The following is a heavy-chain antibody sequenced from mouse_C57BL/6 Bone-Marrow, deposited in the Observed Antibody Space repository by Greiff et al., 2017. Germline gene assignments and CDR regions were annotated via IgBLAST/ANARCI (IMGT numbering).Heavy chain of an antibody. Sequence: VQLVESGPELVKPGASVKISCKASGYAFSSSWMNWVKQRPGKGLEWIGRIYPGDGDTNYNGKFKGKATLTADKSSSTAYMQLSSLTSEDSAVYFCARSGYDFLFDYWGQGTTLTVSS. CDR1: GYAFSSSW. D-gene: IGHD2-4*01. CDR2: IYPGDGDT. J-gene: IGHJ2*01. CDR3: ARSGYDFLFDY. V-gene: IGHV1-82*01.